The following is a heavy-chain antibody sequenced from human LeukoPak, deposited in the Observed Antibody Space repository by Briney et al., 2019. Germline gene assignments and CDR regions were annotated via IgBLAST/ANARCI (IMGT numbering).Heavy chain of an antibody. V-gene: IGHV3-23*01. CDR3: AKDRPRSDY. Sequence: GGSLRLSCAASGFTFSKYAMNWVRQAPGKGLEWVSGISSSGGSTYYADSVKGRFTISRDNSKNTLYLQMNSLRAEDTAVYYCAKDRPRSDYWGQGTLVTVSS. CDR2: ISSSGGST. CDR1: GFTFSKYA. J-gene: IGHJ4*02.